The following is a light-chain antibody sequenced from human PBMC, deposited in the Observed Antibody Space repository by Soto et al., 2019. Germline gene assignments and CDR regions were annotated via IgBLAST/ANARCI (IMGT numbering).Light chain of an antibody. V-gene: IGKV1-9*01. Sequence: IQLTQSPSSLSASVGDSVTITCRASQGISRYLSWYQQKPGRAPKLLISAASTLQSGVPARFSGSGSRTDFTLSITRLQPEDFATYYCQQLNTYPDTFGGGTKVEIK. CDR3: QQLNTYPDT. J-gene: IGKJ4*01. CDR1: QGISRY. CDR2: AAS.